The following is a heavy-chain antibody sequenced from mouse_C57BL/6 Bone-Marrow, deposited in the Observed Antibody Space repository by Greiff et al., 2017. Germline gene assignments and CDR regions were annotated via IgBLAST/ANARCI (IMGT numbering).Heavy chain of an antibody. V-gene: IGHV1-61*01. D-gene: IGHD1-1*01. Sequence: QVQLQQPGAELVRPGSSVKLSCKASGYTFTSYWMDWVKQRPGQGLEWIGNIYPSDSETHYNQKFKDKATLTVDKYSSTAYMQLSSLTSEDSSVYYCAREDGSSYPFDYWGQGTTLTVSS. J-gene: IGHJ2*01. CDR1: GYTFTSYW. CDR3: AREDGSSYPFDY. CDR2: IYPSDSET.